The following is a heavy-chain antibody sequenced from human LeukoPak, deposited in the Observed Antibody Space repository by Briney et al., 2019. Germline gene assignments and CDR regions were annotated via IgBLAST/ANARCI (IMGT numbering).Heavy chain of an antibody. CDR3: ARRDCSSTSCYLDY. Sequence: SQTLSLTCAISGDSVSSNSAAWSWIRQSPSRGLEWLGRTYYRSKWYNEYAVSVKSRISIIPDTSKNQFSLKLSSVTAADTAVYYCARRDCSSTSCYLDYWGQGTLVTVSS. CDR1: GDSVSSNSAA. J-gene: IGHJ4*02. D-gene: IGHD2-2*01. V-gene: IGHV6-1*01. CDR2: TYYRSKWYN.